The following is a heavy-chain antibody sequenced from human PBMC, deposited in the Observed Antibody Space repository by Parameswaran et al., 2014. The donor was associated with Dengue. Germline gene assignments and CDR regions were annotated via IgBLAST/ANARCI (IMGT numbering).Heavy chain of an antibody. V-gene: IGHV1-2*02. Sequence: WVRQAPGQGLERMGWINPNSGGTNYAQKFQGRVTMTRDTSISTAYMELSRLRSDDTAVYYCARMYYYGSGSYSENWFDPWGQGTLVTVSS. J-gene: IGHJ5*02. CDR3: ARMYYYGSGSYSENWFDP. D-gene: IGHD3-10*01. CDR2: INPNSGGT.